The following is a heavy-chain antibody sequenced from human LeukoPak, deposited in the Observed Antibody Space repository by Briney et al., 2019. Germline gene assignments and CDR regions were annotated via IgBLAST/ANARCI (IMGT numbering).Heavy chain of an antibody. D-gene: IGHD3-22*01. CDR2: INWNGGST. J-gene: IGHJ4*02. CDR3: ARDGPLPYYYDSSGSTPDY. V-gene: IGHV3-20*04. Sequence: GGSLRLSCAASGFTFDDYGMSWVRQAPGKGLEWVSGINWNGGSTGYADSVKGRFTISRDNAKNSLYLQMNSLRAEDTALYYCARDGPLPYYYDSSGSTPDYWGQGTLVTVSS. CDR1: GFTFDDYG.